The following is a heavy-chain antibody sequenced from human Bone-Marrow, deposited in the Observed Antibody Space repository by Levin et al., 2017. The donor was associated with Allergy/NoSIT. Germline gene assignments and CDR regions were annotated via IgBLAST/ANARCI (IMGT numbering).Heavy chain of an antibody. Sequence: PGESLKISCKASGYTFTDYFIHWVRLAPGQGLEWMGWINPNSGDTDSSQNFQGTVTMTRETSISTAYMEVTSLTSNDTALYDCARISSAAFDMWGQGTVVTVSS. CDR3: ARISSAAFDM. V-gene: IGHV1-2*02. J-gene: IGHJ3*02. CDR1: GYTFTDYF. CDR2: INPNSGDT. D-gene: IGHD6-19*01.